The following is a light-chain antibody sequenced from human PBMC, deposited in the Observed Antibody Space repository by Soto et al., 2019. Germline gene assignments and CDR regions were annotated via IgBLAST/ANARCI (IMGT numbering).Light chain of an antibody. CDR1: QSITTW. CDR2: EAS. V-gene: IGKV1-5*03. CDR3: QQYDDYPLT. J-gene: IGKJ4*01. Sequence: DIQVTQSPSTLSASVGDRVTITCRASQSITTWLAWYQQKPGKAPKLLIYEASSLESGVPSRFGGSGSETEFTLTISSLQPDDFATYSCQQYDDYPLTFGGGTKVDIK.